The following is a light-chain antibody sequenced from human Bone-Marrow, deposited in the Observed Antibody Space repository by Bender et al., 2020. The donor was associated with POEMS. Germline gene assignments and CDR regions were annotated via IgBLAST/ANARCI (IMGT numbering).Light chain of an antibody. CDR2: SSH. CDR1: SSNIGAHA. J-gene: IGLJ3*02. CDR3: QSYDSSLGGWV. Sequence: QSVLTQPPSASGTPGQMVTISCSGGSSNIGAHAVNWYQHLPGTAPKLLIYSSHRRPSEVPDRFSGSRSGTSASLAISGLQAEDEADYYFQSYDSSLGGWVFGGGTKLTVL. V-gene: IGLV1-44*01.